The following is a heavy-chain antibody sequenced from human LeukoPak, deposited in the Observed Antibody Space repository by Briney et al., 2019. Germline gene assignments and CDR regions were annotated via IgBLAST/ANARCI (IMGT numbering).Heavy chain of an antibody. D-gene: IGHD4-17*01. V-gene: IGHV3-30*03. CDR2: ISYDGSKE. J-gene: IGHJ4*02. Sequence: PGGSLRLSCAASGFTFSSYGMHWVRQAPGKGLEWVAVISYDGSKEYYVDSVKGRFITSRDNSKNTLYLQMNSLRVEDTAVYYCARGSSTTVTTLDYWGQGTLVTVSS. CDR3: ARGSSTTVTTLDY. CDR1: GFTFSSYG.